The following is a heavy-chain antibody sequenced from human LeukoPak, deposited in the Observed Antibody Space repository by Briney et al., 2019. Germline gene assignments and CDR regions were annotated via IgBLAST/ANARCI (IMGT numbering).Heavy chain of an antibody. Sequence: KTSETLSLTCSVSGGSIISGRYYWTWIRQPAGKGLEWIGRLYTNDNTNYDPSLESRVSISVDTSKSQFYLQLTSVTAADTAVYFCARGVVTDDYYMDVWGKGITVIVSS. J-gene: IGHJ6*03. CDR2: LYTNDNT. CDR1: GGSIISGRYY. V-gene: IGHV4-61*02. CDR3: ARGVVTDDYYMDV. D-gene: IGHD2-21*02.